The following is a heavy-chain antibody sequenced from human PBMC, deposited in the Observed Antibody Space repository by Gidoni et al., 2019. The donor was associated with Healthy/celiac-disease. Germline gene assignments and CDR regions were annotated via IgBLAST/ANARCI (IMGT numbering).Heavy chain of an antibody. J-gene: IGHJ4*02. CDR3: AKDLLSIAAAGYGGGRGGFGH. V-gene: IGHV3-23*01. CDR1: GIPFSCDA. D-gene: IGHD6-13*01. CDR2: IIGSGGST. Sequence: EVQLLESGGGLVQHRGTLRTACAASGIPFSCDAMSWVRKAPGKGLVWVSGIIGSGGSTYYADSGQALLTISRDNSKNTLYLQMNRLRAEDTDVYYCAKDLLSIAAAGYGGGRGGFGHWGQGTLVTVSS.